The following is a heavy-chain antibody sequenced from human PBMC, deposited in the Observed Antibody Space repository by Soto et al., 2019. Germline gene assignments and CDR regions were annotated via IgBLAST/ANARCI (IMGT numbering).Heavy chain of an antibody. CDR2: MNPNSGNT. Sequence: ASVKVSCKASGYTFTSYDINWVRQATGQGLEWMGWMNPNSGNTGYAQKFQGRVTMTRNTSISTAYMELSSLRSEDTAVYYCVRKGCSGGSCGGYYYYYYMDVWGKGTRVTVSS. D-gene: IGHD2-15*01. CDR1: GYTFTSYD. J-gene: IGHJ6*03. V-gene: IGHV1-8*01. CDR3: VRKGCSGGSCGGYYYYYYMDV.